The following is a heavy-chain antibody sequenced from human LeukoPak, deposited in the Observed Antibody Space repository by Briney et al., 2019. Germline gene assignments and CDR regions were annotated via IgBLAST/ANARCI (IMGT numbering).Heavy chain of an antibody. J-gene: IGHJ4*02. D-gene: IGHD6-13*01. CDR2: IYYSGST. V-gene: IGHV4-59*01. CDR3: ARERLAAAIDY. CDR1: GGSISSYY. Sequence: SETLSLTCTVSGGSISSYYWSWIRQPPGKGLEWIGYIYYSGSTNYNPSLKSRVTISVDTSKNQFSLKLSSVTAADTAVYYCARERLAAAIDYWGQGTLVTVSS.